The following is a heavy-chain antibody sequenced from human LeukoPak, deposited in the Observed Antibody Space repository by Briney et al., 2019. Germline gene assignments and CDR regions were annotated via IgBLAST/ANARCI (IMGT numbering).Heavy chain of an antibody. V-gene: IGHV3-21*01. CDR3: AKPKWLRRPNTPYYMDV. CDR1: GFTFSSYS. Sequence: GGSLRLSCAASGFTFSSYSMNWVRQAPGKGLEWVSSISSSSSYIYYADSVKGRFTISRDNAKNSLYLQMNSLRAEDTAVYYCAKPKWLRRPNTPYYMDVWGKGTTVTISS. J-gene: IGHJ6*03. D-gene: IGHD5-12*01. CDR2: ISSSSSYI.